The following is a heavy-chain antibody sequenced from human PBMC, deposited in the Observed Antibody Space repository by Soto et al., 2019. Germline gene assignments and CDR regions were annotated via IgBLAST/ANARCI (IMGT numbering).Heavy chain of an antibody. J-gene: IGHJ4*02. CDR2: ISAYNGNT. V-gene: IGHV1-18*01. CDR1: GYTFTSYG. CDR3: ASSPHYDSSGFVYSH. D-gene: IGHD3-22*01. Sequence: ASVKVSCKASGYTFTSYGISWVRQAPGQGLEWMGWISAYNGNTNYAQKLQGRVTMTTDTSTSTAYMELRSLRSDDTAVYYCASSPHYDSSGFVYSHWGQGTLVTV.